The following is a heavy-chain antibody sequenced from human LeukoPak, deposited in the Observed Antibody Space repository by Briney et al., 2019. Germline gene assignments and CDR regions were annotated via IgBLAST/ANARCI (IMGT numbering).Heavy chain of an antibody. CDR1: GGIFSNYA. CDR2: IIPIFGTA. D-gene: IGHD2-2*01. Sequence: SVKVSCKASGGIFSNYAISWVRQAPGQGLEWMGGIIPIFGTANYAEKFRGRVTITADETTSTAYMELSRLKSEDTAVYYCARALLRYCSSTSCYWFDPWAREPWSPSPQ. V-gene: IGHV1-69*01. CDR3: ARALLRYCSSTSCYWFDP. J-gene: IGHJ5*02.